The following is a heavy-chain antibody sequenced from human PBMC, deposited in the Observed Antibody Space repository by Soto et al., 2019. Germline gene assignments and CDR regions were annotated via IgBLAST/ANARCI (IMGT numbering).Heavy chain of an antibody. D-gene: IGHD3-10*01. V-gene: IGHV3-13*04. J-gene: IGHJ4*02. CDR1: GFTFSRYD. CDR2: IGTAADT. Sequence: GGSLRLSCAASGFTFSRYDMYWVRQATGKGLEWVSAIGTAADTYYPASVQGRFIISRENAKNSLYLQMNSLRAGDTAVYYCVRARGGEYFGEQLSWGQGTMVTVSS. CDR3: VRARGGEYFGEQLS.